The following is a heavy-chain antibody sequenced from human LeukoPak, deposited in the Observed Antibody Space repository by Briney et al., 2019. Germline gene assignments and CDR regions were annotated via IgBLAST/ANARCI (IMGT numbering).Heavy chain of an antibody. J-gene: IGHJ3*02. CDR1: GGSISNFY. Sequence: SETLSLTCTVSGGSISNFYWSWIRQPAGKGLEWIGRIYSSGITDYNPSLKTRVTMSVDTFTNQFSLRLTSVTAADRALYFCARGYGLATKEAFDIWGLGTVVTVSS. D-gene: IGHD3-16*01. V-gene: IGHV4-4*07. CDR3: ARGYGLATKEAFDI. CDR2: IYSSGIT.